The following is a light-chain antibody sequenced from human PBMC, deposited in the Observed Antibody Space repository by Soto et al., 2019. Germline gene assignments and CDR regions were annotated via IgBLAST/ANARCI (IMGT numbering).Light chain of an antibody. V-gene: IGKV1-9*01. Sequence: DIQLTQSPSFLSASVGGRVTITCRASQGISSYLAWYQQKPGKAPKLLIYAASTLQSGVPSRFSGSGSGTDFTLTISSLQAEDFATYYCQQTNIAPHTFGQGTRLEI. CDR1: QGISSY. CDR3: QQTNIAPHT. CDR2: AAS. J-gene: IGKJ5*01.